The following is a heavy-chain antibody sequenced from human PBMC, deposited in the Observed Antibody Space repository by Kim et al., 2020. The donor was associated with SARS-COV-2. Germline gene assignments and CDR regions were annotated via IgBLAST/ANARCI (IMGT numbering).Heavy chain of an antibody. CDR2: YN. V-gene: IGHV6-1*01. J-gene: IGHJ4*02. D-gene: IGHD1-26*01. CDR3: ARGVGGSYSD. Sequence: YNDYAVSVKSRITINPDTAKNQFSLQLNSVTPEDTAVYYCARGVGGSYSDWGQGTLVTVSS.